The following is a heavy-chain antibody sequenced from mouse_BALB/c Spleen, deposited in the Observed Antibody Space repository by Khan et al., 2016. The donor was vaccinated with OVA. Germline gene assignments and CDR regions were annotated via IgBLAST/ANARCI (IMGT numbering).Heavy chain of an antibody. J-gene: IGHJ1*01. CDR1: GYTFTNYG. CDR3: ARITSNWYADV. Sequence: QIQLVQSGPELKKPGETVKISCTASGYTFTNYGMNWVKQAPGKGLKWMGWINTYTGKPTYADDFKGRFVFSLETSASTAYLQISNLKNEDVTTYFCARITSNWYADVWGAGTTVTVSS. V-gene: IGHV9-1*02. CDR2: INTYTGKP.